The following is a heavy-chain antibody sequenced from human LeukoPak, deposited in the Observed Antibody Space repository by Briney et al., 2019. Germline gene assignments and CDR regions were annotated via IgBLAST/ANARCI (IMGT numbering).Heavy chain of an antibody. D-gene: IGHD6-19*01. CDR2: ISYDGSNK. V-gene: IGHV3-30*18. CDR3: AKDRSGWLFDY. Sequence: PGRSLRLSCAASGFTFSSYGMHWVRQAPGKGLEWVAVISYDGSNKYYADSVKGRFTISRDNSKYTLYLQMNSLRAEDTAVYYCAKDRSGWLFDYWGQGTLVTVSS. J-gene: IGHJ4*02. CDR1: GFTFSSYG.